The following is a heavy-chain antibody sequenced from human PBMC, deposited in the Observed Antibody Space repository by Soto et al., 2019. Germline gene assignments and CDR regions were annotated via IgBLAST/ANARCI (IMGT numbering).Heavy chain of an antibody. CDR3: ARGGITGTGYNAFDI. CDR2: INWNGGST. D-gene: IGHD1-20*01. Sequence: PGGSLRLSCAASGFTFDDYGMSWVRQAPGKGLEWVSGINWNGGSTGYADSAKGRFTISRDNAKNSLYLQMNSLRAEDTALYHCARGGITGTGYNAFDIWGQGTMVTVSS. CDR1: GFTFDDYG. J-gene: IGHJ3*02. V-gene: IGHV3-20*01.